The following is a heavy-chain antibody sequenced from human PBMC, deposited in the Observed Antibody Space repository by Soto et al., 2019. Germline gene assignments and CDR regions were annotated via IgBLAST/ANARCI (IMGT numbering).Heavy chain of an antibody. CDR2: IYYSGST. J-gene: IGHJ5*02. CDR1: GGSISSGGYY. D-gene: IGHD3-22*01. V-gene: IGHV4-31*01. CDR3: ARGMGYYDSSGYHNWFDP. Sequence: SETLSLTCPVSGGSISSGGYYWSWIPKHPGKGLEWIWYIYYSGSTYYNPSLQSLVTISVDTSKNQFSLKLSSVTAADTAVYYCARGMGYYDSSGYHNWFDPWGQGTLVTVSS.